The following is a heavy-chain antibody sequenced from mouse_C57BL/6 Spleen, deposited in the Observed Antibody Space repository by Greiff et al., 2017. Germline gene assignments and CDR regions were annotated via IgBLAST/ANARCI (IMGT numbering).Heavy chain of an antibody. V-gene: IGHV1-15*01. CDR3: TRGVTEGWFAY. D-gene: IGHD2-2*01. Sequence: QVHVKQPGAELVRPGASVTLSCKASGYTFTDYEMHWVKQTPVHGLEWIGAIDPETGGTDYNQKFKGKAILTADKSSSTAYMELRSLTSEDSAVYYGTRGVTEGWFAYWGQGALVTVSA. J-gene: IGHJ3*01. CDR2: IDPETGGT. CDR1: GYTFTDYE.